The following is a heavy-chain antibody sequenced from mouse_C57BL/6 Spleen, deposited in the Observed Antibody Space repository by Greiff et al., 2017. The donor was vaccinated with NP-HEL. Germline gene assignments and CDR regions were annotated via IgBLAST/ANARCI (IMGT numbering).Heavy chain of an antibody. Sequence: EVHLVESGGGLVKPGGSLKLSCAASGFTFSDYGMHWVRQAPEKGLEWVAYISSGSSTIYYADTVKGRFTISRDNAKNTLFLQMTSLRSEDTAMYYCARGQIYYDYDGFAYWGQGTLVTVSA. D-gene: IGHD2-4*01. CDR1: GFTFSDYG. CDR3: ARGQIYYDYDGFAY. J-gene: IGHJ3*01. V-gene: IGHV5-17*01. CDR2: ISSGSSTI.